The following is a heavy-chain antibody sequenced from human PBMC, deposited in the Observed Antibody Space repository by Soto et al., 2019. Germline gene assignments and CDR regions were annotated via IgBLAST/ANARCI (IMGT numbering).Heavy chain of an antibody. J-gene: IGHJ6*02. Sequence: ASVKVSCKASGYTFTGYYMHWVRQAPGQGLDWMGWINPNSGGTNYAQKFQGRVTMTRDTSISTAYMELSRLRSDDTAVYYCARDLKNCSSTSCYHYGMDVWGQGTTVTVYS. CDR3: ARDLKNCSSTSCYHYGMDV. CDR2: INPNSGGT. D-gene: IGHD2-2*01. V-gene: IGHV1-2*02. CDR1: GYTFTGYY.